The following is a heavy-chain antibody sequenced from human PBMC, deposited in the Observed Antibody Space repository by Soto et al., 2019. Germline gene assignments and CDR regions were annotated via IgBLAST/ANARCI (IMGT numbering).Heavy chain of an antibody. CDR2: VSHDGSNK. J-gene: IGHJ4*02. CDR3: ARVSIAVAGIAYYFDY. D-gene: IGHD6-19*01. V-gene: IGHV3-30-3*01. Sequence: QVQLVESGGGVVQPGRSLRLSCAASGFSFSSCAMHWVRQAPGKGLEWVAVVSHDGSNKYYADSVKGRVTISRDNSIXTVHLKMKSLRAEDTAVYCGARVSIAVAGIAYYFDYWGQGTLVTVSS. CDR1: GFSFSSCA.